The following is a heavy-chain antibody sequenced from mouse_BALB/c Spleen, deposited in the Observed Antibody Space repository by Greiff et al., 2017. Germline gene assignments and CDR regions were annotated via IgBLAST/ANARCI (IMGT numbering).Heavy chain of an antibody. CDR3: TREYGNLGNYAMDY. CDR2: IYPSDSYT. D-gene: IGHD2-10*02. CDR1: GYTFTSYW. V-gene: IGHV1-69*02. J-gene: IGHJ4*01. Sequence: VQLQQPGAELVRPGASVKLSCKASGYTFTSYWINWVKQRPGQGLEWIGNIYPSDSYTNYNQKFKDKATLTVDKSSSTAYMQLSSPTSEDSAVYYCTREYGNLGNYAMDYWGQGTSVTVSS.